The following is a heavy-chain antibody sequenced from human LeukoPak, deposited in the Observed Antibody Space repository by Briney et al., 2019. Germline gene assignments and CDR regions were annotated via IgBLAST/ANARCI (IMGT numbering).Heavy chain of an antibody. CDR1: AASISSYF. V-gene: IGHV4-59*08. CDR3: AGTQRGYSAGYLHFQP. Sequence: PSETLSLTCTVYAASISSYFGSCVRQPPGKGLEWIGFISYSGSTNYTPSLKRRVTMSVDTSRHQFSLKRSSVTAADTAVYYCAGTQRGYSAGYLHFQPWGEGTLVTVSS. CDR2: ISYSGST. D-gene: IGHD5-18*01. J-gene: IGHJ1*01.